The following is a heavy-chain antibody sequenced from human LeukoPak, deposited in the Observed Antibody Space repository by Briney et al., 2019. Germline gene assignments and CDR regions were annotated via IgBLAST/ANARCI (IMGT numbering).Heavy chain of an antibody. CDR2: IYSGGKT. Sequence: GGSLRLSCAASGFTVSSNFLSWVRQAPGKGLEWVSVIYSGGKTYYADSVKGRFTISRDNSKNTLYLQMNSLRAEGTAVYYCARGADRWNYFDYWGQGTLVTVSS. J-gene: IGHJ4*02. CDR3: ARGADRWNYFDY. D-gene: IGHD4-23*01. V-gene: IGHV3-53*01. CDR1: GFTVSSNF.